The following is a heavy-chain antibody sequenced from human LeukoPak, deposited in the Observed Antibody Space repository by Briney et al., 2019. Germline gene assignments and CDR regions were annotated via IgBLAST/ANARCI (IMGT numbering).Heavy chain of an antibody. CDR1: GFTFSSYS. Sequence: GGSLRLSCAASGFTFSSYSMNWVRQAPGKGLDWVSSISSSSSYIYYADSVKGRFTISRDNAKNSLYLQMNSLRAEDTAVYYCARDEDDILTGYREYNWFDPWGQGTLVTVSS. CDR3: ARDEDDILTGYREYNWFDP. V-gene: IGHV3-21*01. D-gene: IGHD3-9*01. CDR2: ISSSSSYI. J-gene: IGHJ5*02.